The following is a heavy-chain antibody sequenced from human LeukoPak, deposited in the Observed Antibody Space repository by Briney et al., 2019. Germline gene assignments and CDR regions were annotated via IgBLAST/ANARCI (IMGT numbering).Heavy chain of an antibody. CDR1: GFTFSSYG. D-gene: IGHD2-21*02. J-gene: IGHJ4*02. CDR3: AKAPQGVVTARLPPDY. CDR2: ISYDGSNK. V-gene: IGHV3-30*18. Sequence: GRSLRLSCAASGFTFSSYGMHWVRQAPGKGLEWVAVISYDGSNKYYADSVKGRFTISRDNSKNTLYLQMNSLRAEDTAVYYCAKAPQGVVTARLPPDYWGQGTLVTVSS.